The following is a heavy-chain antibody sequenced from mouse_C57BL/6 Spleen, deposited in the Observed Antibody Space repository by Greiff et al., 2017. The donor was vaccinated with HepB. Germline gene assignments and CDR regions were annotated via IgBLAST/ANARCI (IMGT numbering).Heavy chain of an antibody. CDR1: GFTFSSYA. CDR3: AGDRTFDV. J-gene: IGHJ1*03. Sequence: EVKLMESGGGLVKPGGSLKLSCAASGFTFSSYAMSWVRQTPEKRLEWVATISDGGSYTYYPDNVKGRFTISRDKSKNNLYLQMSHLKSEDTAMYYCAGDRTFDVWGTGTTVTVSS. CDR2: ISDGGSYT. V-gene: IGHV5-4*01.